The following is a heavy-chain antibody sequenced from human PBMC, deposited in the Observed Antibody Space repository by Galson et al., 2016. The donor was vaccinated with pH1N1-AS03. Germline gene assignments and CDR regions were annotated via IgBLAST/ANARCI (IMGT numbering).Heavy chain of an antibody. D-gene: IGHD6-19*01. V-gene: IGHV2-5*01. CDR3: ARRSDVGGWFVFLFDP. Sequence: PALVKPTQTLTLTCTFSGFSLNTGGEGVAWIRQPPGGALEWLALIYWNDDKRYTPSLKTRLTITKDASKNQVVLTLTNVDPVDTATYYCARRSDVGGWFVFLFDPRGPGTPVTVS. J-gene: IGHJ5*02. CDR2: IYWNDDK. CDR1: GFSLNTGGEG.